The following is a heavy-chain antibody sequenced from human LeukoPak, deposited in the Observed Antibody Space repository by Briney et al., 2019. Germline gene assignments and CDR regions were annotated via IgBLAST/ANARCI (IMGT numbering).Heavy chain of an antibody. Sequence: SGGSLRLSCAASGFTVSSNYMSWVRQAPGKGLEWVSVIYSGGSTYYADSVKGRFTISRDKSKNTLYLQMNSLRAEDTAVYYCARGREMANDYWGQGTLVTVSS. CDR3: ARGREMANDY. CDR1: GFTVSSNY. D-gene: IGHD5-24*01. CDR2: IYSGGST. V-gene: IGHV3-66*01. J-gene: IGHJ4*02.